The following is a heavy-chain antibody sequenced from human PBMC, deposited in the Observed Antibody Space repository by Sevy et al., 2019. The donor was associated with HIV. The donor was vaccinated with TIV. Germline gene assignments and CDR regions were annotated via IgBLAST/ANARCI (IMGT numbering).Heavy chain of an antibody. Sequence: ETLKISCAASGFTFSSHTMLWVRQAPGKGLEYVSAISPNGGRTYSANSVKGRFTISRDNSNDMLYLKMDSLRTEDMAVYYCARVAFRELLPNGLDSWGQGTLVTVSS. CDR2: ISPNGGRT. D-gene: IGHD1-7*01. CDR3: ARVAFRELLPNGLDS. CDR1: GFTFSSHT. J-gene: IGHJ5*01. V-gene: IGHV3-64*01.